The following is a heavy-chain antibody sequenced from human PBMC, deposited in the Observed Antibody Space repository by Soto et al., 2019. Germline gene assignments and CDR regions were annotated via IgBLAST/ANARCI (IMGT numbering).Heavy chain of an antibody. CDR3: TREARDSSGWYGEGEF. CDR2: IKSKTDGGAT. J-gene: IGHJ3*01. V-gene: IGHV3-15*01. Sequence: GGSLILSCAAAGLTLTNAWMSWVLQAPGQGLEWVGRIKSKTDGGATDYAAPVKGRFTSSRNDSENTLYLQMNSLRTEDTAVYYWTREARDSSGWYGEGEFWGQGTRVNGS. CDR1: GLTLTNAW. D-gene: IGHD6-19*01.